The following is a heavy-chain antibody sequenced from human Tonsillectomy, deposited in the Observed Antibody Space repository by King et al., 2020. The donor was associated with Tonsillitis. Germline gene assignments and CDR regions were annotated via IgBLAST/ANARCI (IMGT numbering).Heavy chain of an antibody. CDR2: IYYSGST. D-gene: IGHD3-3*01. V-gene: IGHV4-39*01. CDR1: GGSISSSSYY. J-gene: IGHJ4*02. CDR3: ARHIHYDFWSGHIDY. Sequence: QLQESGPGLVKPSETLSLTCTVSGGSISSSSYYWGWIRQPPGQALEWIGSIYYSGSTYYNPSLKSRVTISVDTSKNQFSLKLSSVTAADTAVYYCARHIHYDFWSGHIDYWGQGTLVTVSS.